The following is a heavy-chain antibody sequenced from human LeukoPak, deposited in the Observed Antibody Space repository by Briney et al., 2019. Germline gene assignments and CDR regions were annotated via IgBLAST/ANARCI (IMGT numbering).Heavy chain of an antibody. J-gene: IGHJ6*03. Sequence: SVKVSCKASGGTFSSYAISWVRQAPGQGLEWMGGIIPIFGTANYAQKFQGRVTITADESASTAYMELSSLRSEDTAVYYCARNIVVVPAAPGAGYYYMDVWGKGTTVTVSS. V-gene: IGHV1-69*01. CDR3: ARNIVVVPAAPGAGYYYMDV. CDR1: GGTFSSYA. CDR2: IIPIFGTA. D-gene: IGHD2-2*01.